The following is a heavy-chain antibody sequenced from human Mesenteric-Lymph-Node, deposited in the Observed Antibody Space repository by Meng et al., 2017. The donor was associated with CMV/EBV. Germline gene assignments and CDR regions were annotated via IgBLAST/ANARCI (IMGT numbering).Heavy chain of an antibody. CDR1: SISSSSYY. CDR2: IYYSGST. CDR3: ARDPGTKYSSGSWNWFDP. D-gene: IGHD6-19*01. V-gene: IGHV4-39*07. J-gene: IGHJ5*02. Sequence: SISSSSYYWGWIRQPPGKGLEWIGSIYYSGSTYYNPSLKSRVTISVDTSKNQFSLKLSSVTAADTAVYYCARDPGTKYSSGSWNWFDPWGQGTLVTAPQ.